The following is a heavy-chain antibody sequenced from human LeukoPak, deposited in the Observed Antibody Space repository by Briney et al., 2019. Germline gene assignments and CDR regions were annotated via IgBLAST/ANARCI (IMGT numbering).Heavy chain of an antibody. J-gene: IGHJ4*02. V-gene: IGHV4-61*02. Sequence: SETLSLTCTVSGGSISSGSDYWSWIRQPAGKGLEWIGRIYTSGSTNYNPSLKSRVTISVDTSKNQFSLKLSSVTAADTAVYYCAREPLVGGFDYWGQGTLVTVSS. D-gene: IGHD1-26*01. CDR2: IYTSGST. CDR1: GGSISSGSDY. CDR3: AREPLVGGFDY.